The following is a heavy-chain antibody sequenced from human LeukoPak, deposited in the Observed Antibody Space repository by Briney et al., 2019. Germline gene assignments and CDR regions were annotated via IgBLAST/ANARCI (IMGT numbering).Heavy chain of an antibody. CDR2: ISYDGSNK. D-gene: IGHD6-13*01. CDR3: ARDLDSSSWYILWFDP. Sequence: PGNSLRLSCAASGFIFSNYAMHWVRQAPGKGLEWVAVISYDGSNKYYADSVKGRFTISRDNSKNTLFLQMNSLRAEDTAVYYCARDLDSSSWYILWFDPWGQGTLVTVSS. J-gene: IGHJ5*02. CDR1: GFIFSNYA. V-gene: IGHV3-30-3*01.